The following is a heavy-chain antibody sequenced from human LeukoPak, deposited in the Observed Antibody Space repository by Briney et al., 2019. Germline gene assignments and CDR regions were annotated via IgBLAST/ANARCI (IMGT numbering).Heavy chain of an antibody. CDR1: GGSFSGYY. CDR2: INHSGST. Sequence: PPETLSLTCAVYGGSFSGYYWSWIRQPPGKGLEWIGEINHSGSTNYNPSLKSRVTISVDTSKNQFSLKLSSVTAADTAVYYCAKHYMGSYDNRGLDYWGQGTLVTVSS. V-gene: IGHV4-34*01. CDR3: AKHYMGSYDNRGLDY. D-gene: IGHD3-10*01. J-gene: IGHJ4*02.